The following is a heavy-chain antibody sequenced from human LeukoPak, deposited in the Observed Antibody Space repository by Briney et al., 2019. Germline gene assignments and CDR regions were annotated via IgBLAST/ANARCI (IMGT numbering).Heavy chain of an antibody. CDR2: ISSSSSYI. V-gene: IGHV3-21*04. Sequence: KAGGSLRLSCAASGFTFSSYSMNWVRQAPGKGLEWVSSISSSSSYIYYADSVKGRFTISRDNAKNSLYLQMNSLRAEDTAVYYCAKDAYSGSYYYYYYGMDVWGQGTTVTVSS. CDR3: AKDAYSGSYYYYYYGMDV. D-gene: IGHD1-26*01. J-gene: IGHJ6*02. CDR1: GFTFSSYS.